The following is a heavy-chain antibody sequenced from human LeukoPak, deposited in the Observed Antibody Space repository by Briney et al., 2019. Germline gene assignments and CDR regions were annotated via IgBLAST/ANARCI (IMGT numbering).Heavy chain of an antibody. CDR1: GGSFSGYY. J-gene: IGHJ5*02. CDR3: ARRHYDFWSGYSTRNWFDP. D-gene: IGHD3-3*01. CDR2: INHSGST. V-gene: IGHV4-34*01. Sequence: PSETLSLTCGVYGGSFSGYYWSWIRQPPGKGLEWIGEINHSGSTNYNPSLKSRVTISVDTSKKQFSLKLSSVTAADTAVYYCARRHYDFWSGYSTRNWFDPWGQGTLVIVSS.